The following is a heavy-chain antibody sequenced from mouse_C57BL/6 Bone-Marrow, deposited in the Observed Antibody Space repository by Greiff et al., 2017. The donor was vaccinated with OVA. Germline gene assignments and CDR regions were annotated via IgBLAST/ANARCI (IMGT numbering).Heavy chain of an antibody. CDR2: INPNNGGT. V-gene: IGHV1-18*01. Sequence: EVQLQQSGPELVKPGASVKIPCKASGYTFTDYNMDWVKQSHGKSLEWIGDINPNNGGTIYNQKFKGKATLTVDKSSSTAYMELRSLTSEDMEVYYCARRITTVVGYYFDYWGQGTTLTVSS. CDR3: ARRITTVVGYYFDY. J-gene: IGHJ2*01. CDR1: GYTFTDYN. D-gene: IGHD1-1*01.